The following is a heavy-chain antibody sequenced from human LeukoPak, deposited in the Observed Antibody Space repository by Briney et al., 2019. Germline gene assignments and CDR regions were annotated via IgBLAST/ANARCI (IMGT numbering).Heavy chain of an antibody. D-gene: IGHD2-2*01. CDR2: ISSSSSTI. V-gene: IGHV3-48*01. Sequence: AGGSLRLSCAASGFTFSSYSMNWVRQAPGKGLEWVSYISSSSSTIYYADSVKGRFTISRDNAKNSLYLQMNSLRAEDTAVYYCARDEVGYCSSTSCATPFDYWGQGTLVTVSS. J-gene: IGHJ4*02. CDR1: GFTFSSYS. CDR3: ARDEVGYCSSTSCATPFDY.